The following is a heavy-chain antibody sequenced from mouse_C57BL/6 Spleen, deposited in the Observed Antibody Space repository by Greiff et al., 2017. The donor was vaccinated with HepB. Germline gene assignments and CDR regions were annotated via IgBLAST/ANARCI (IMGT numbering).Heavy chain of an antibody. CDR1: GFTFSSYT. V-gene: IGHV5-9*01. CDR3: ARHDGYYVWYFDV. Sequence: EVQLVESGGGLVKPGGSLKLSCAASGFTFSSYTMSWVRQTPEKRLEWVATISGGGGNTYYPDSVKGRFTISRDNAKNTLYLQMSSLRSEDTALYYCARHDGYYVWYFDVWGTGTTVTVSS. CDR2: ISGGGGNT. D-gene: IGHD2-3*01. J-gene: IGHJ1*03.